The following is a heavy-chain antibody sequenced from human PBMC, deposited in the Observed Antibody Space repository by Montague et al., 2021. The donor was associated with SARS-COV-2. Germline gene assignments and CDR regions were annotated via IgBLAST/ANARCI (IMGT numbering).Heavy chain of an antibody. CDR1: RGSINSSYYT. V-gene: IGHV4-39*02. CDR2: HNCAGNY. J-gene: IGHJ6*02. D-gene: IGHD4-17*01. CDR3: AAHTDYYYDSLDV. Sequence: SETLSLTCTVYRGSINSSYYTWGWNRQPKGLALVWNVSHNCAGNYFSYLTLQSRVAISADTSQNDFALKLSSVTAADTDVYYCAAHTDYYYDSLDVWGQGTTATVS.